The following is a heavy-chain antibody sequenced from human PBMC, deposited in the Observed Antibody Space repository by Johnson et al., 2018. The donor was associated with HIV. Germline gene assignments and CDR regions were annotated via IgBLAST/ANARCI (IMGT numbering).Heavy chain of an antibody. V-gene: IGHV3-7*02. CDR3: ARVLNARPQWALDI. CDR1: GFTFSSYW. Sequence: VQLVESGGGLVQPGGSLRLSCATSGFTFSSYWMSWVRQAPGKGLEWVANVKQDGSEKYYVDSVKGRFTISRDNSKNTLYLQVNGLRVEDTAVFYCARVLNARPQWALDIWGQGTMVTVSS. D-gene: IGHD5-24*01. J-gene: IGHJ3*02. CDR2: VKQDGSEK.